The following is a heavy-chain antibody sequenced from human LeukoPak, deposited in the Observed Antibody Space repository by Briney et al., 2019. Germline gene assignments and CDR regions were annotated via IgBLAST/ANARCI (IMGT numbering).Heavy chain of an antibody. J-gene: IGHJ6*02. CDR2: IYHSGST. D-gene: IGHD1-14*01. V-gene: IGHV4-30-2*01. Sequence: PSETLSLTCAVSGGSISSGDYSWSWIRQPPGKGLEWIGYIYHSGSTYYNPSLKSRVTISVDRSKNQFSLKLSSVTAADTAVYYCARVPFIGPDPRGVNLNYYYGMDVWGQGTTVTVSS. CDR3: ARVPFIGPDPRGVNLNYYYGMDV. CDR1: GGSISSGDYS.